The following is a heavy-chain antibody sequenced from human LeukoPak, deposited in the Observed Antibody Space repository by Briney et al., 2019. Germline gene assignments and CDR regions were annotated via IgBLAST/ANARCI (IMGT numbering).Heavy chain of an antibody. D-gene: IGHD6-19*01. Sequence: SETLSLTCTVPGGSISSYYWSWIRQPAGKGLEWIGHIYTSGSTNYNPSLKSPVTMSVDTSKNQFSLKVSSVTAADTAFYYCARHPNSSGLYYFDYWGQGTLVTVSS. V-gene: IGHV4-4*07. J-gene: IGHJ4*02. CDR3: ARHPNSSGLYYFDY. CDR2: IYTSGST. CDR1: GGSISSYY.